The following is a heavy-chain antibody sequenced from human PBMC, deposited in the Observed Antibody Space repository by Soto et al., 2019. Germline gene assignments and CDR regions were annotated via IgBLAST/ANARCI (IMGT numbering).Heavy chain of an antibody. V-gene: IGHV1-2*04. J-gene: IGHJ4*02. D-gene: IGHD3-10*01. Sequence: GASVKVSCKASGYTFTGYYMHWVRQAPGQGLEWMGWINPNSGGTNYAQKFQGWVTMTRDTSISTAYMELSRLRSDDTAVYYCARDGSGLLWFGDKPFYFDYWGQGTLVTVSS. CDR2: INPNSGGT. CDR3: ARDGSGLLWFGDKPFYFDY. CDR1: GYTFTGYY.